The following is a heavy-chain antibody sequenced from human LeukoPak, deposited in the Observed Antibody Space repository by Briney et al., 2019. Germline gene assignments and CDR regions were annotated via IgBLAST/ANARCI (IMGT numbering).Heavy chain of an antibody. CDR3: ARDFYCASDY. V-gene: IGHV3-7*01. J-gene: IGHJ4*02. Sequence: GGSLRLSCAASGFTFSTYWMSWVRQAPGKGLEWVANIKQDGSEKYYVDSVKGRFTISRDNAKKSLYLQMNSLRVDDTAVYYCARDFYCASDYWGQGTLVTVSS. CDR2: IKQDGSEK. D-gene: IGHD2-21*01. CDR1: GFTFSTYW.